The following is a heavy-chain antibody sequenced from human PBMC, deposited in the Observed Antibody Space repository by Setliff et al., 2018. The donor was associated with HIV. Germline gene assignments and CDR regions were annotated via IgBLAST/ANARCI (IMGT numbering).Heavy chain of an antibody. J-gene: IGHJ6*02. CDR1: GGTFSSYA. D-gene: IGHD6-13*01. CDR2: INSKFGDT. Sequence: GASVKVSCKASGGTFSSYAISWVRQAPGQRLEWIGQINSKFGDTRYAQKVQGRVTIIRDTSASTAYMELSSLRSEDTAVYYCAREQLGFGPPRGMDVWGQGTTVTVSS. CDR3: AREQLGFGPPRGMDV. V-gene: IGHV1-3*01.